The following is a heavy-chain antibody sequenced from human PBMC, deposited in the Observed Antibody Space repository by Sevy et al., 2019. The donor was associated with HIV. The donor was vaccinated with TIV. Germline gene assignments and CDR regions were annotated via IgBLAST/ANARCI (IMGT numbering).Heavy chain of an antibody. J-gene: IGHJ1*01. Sequence: GGSPRLSCVASGFTFSSYEMNWVRQAPGKGLEWVSYISNSGNIIYYEDSVKGGFTISRDNAKNSLYLQMNSLRAEDTAVYYCAREDGSRQYFQYWGQGTLVTVSS. V-gene: IGHV3-48*03. CDR1: GFTFSSYE. CDR2: ISNSGNII. CDR3: AREDGSRQYFQY. D-gene: IGHD6-13*01.